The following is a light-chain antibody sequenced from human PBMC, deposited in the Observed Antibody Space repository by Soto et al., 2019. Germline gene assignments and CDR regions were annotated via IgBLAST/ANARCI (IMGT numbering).Light chain of an antibody. J-gene: IGLJ3*02. Sequence: QSALTQPASVSGSPGQSITISCTGTSSDVGGYNYVSWYQQYPGKAPKLMIYEVSNRPSGVSNRFSGSKSGNTASLTISGLQAEGEADYYCSSYRSSILVFGGGTKLTVL. CDR1: SSDVGGYNY. CDR3: SSYRSSILV. CDR2: EVS. V-gene: IGLV2-14*01.